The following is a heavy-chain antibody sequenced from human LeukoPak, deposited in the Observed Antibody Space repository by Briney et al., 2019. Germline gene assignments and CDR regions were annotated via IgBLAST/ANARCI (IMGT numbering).Heavy chain of an antibody. CDR3: ARGEPAGAVTGH. CDR2: ISAYNGNT. D-gene: IGHD6-19*01. J-gene: IGHJ4*02. Sequence: MGWISAYNGNTNYAQKVQGRVTMTTDTSTSTAYMELRSLRSDDTAIYYCARGEPAGAVTGHWGQGTLVTVSS. V-gene: IGHV1-18*01.